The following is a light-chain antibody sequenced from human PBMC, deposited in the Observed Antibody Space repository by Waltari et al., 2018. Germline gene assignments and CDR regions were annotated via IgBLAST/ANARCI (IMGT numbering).Light chain of an antibody. J-gene: IGKJ1*01. CDR2: SAS. V-gene: IGKV3-15*01. CDR3: QQYNKWPLA. CDR1: QRVGSD. Sequence: EIVMTQSQATLSVSPEERATLSCRASQRVGSDLAWYQQKPGQAPRLPIYSASTRATGIPARFSGSGSGTDFTLTISSMQSEDFAVYYCQQYNKWPLAFGQGTKVEIK.